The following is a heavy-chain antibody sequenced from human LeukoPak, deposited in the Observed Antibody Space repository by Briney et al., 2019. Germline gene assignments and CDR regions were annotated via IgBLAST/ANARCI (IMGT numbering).Heavy chain of an antibody. V-gene: IGHV3-30*18. CDR3: AKALRGFPNYYYGMDV. CDR1: GFTFSSYG. CDR2: ISYDGSNK. J-gene: IGHJ6*04. Sequence: PGGSLRLSCAASGFTFSSYGMHWVRQAPGKGLEWVAVISYDGSNKYYADSVKGRFTISRDNSKNTLYLQMYSLRAEDTAVYYCAKALRGFPNYYYGMDVWGKGTTVTVSS. D-gene: IGHD3-10*01.